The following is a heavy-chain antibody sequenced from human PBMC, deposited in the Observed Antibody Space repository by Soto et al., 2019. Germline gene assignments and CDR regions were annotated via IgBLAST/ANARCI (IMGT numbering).Heavy chain of an antibody. Sequence: QVQLQESGPGLVKPSETLSLTCTVSGTSISTYYWSWIRQPPGKGLEWIGYISYSWSTNYNPSLKSRVTISVDTSKNQFSLNLTSVTAADTAVYYCARDSSGVGAAVLDYWGQGTLVTVSS. V-gene: IGHV4-59*01. CDR1: GTSISTYY. CDR3: ARDSSGVGAAVLDY. D-gene: IGHD2-15*01. J-gene: IGHJ4*02. CDR2: ISYSWST.